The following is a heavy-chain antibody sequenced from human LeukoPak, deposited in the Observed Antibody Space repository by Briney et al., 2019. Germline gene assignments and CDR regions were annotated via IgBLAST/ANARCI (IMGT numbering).Heavy chain of an antibody. CDR3: ARESHYYGSGSSDY. V-gene: IGHV3-48*01. J-gene: IGHJ4*02. CDR2: ISSSSSTI. CDR1: GFTFSSYS. Sequence: GGSLRLSCAASGFTFSSYSMNWVRQAPGKGLEWVSYISSSSSTIYYADSVKGRFTISRDNAKNSLYLQMNSLRAEDTAVYYCARESHYYGSGSSDYWGQGTLVTVSS. D-gene: IGHD3-10*01.